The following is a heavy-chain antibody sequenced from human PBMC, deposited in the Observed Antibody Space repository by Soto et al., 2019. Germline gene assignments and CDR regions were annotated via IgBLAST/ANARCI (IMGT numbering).Heavy chain of an antibody. Sequence: PSETLSLTCTVSGGSISSGDYYWSWIRQPPGKGLEWIGYIYYSGSTYYNPSLKSRVTISVDTSKNQFSLKLSSVTAADTAVYYCASHGGYYDSSGYYYSYFDYWGQGTLVTVS. CDR2: IYYSGST. J-gene: IGHJ4*02. V-gene: IGHV4-30-4*01. CDR1: GGSISSGDYY. D-gene: IGHD3-22*01. CDR3: ASHGGYYDSSGYYYSYFDY.